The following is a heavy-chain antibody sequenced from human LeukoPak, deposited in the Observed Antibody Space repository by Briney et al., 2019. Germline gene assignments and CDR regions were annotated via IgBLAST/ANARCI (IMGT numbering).Heavy chain of an antibody. CDR3: ARVATLLRYFDWLPSPLDY. J-gene: IGHJ4*02. CDR2: IIPIFGTA. CDR1: GGTFSSYA. V-gene: IGHV1-69*06. D-gene: IGHD3-9*01. Sequence: SVKVSCKASGGTFSSYAISWVRQAPGQGLEWMGGIIPIFGTANYAQKFQGRVTITADKSTSTAYMELSSLRSEDTAVYYCARVATLLRYFDWLPSPLDYWGQGTLVTVSS.